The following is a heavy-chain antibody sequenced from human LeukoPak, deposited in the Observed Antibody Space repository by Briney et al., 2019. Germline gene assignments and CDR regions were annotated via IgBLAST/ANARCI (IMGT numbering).Heavy chain of an antibody. CDR2: IKQDGSEK. J-gene: IGHJ6*03. D-gene: IGHD5-18*01. CDR1: GFTFSSYW. Sequence: GGSLRLPCAASGFTFSSYWMSWVRQAPGKGLEWVANIKQDGSEKYYVDSVKGRFTISRDNAKNSLYLQMNSLRAEDTAVYYCARSPAMHYYYYMDVWGKGTTVTVSS. V-gene: IGHV3-7*01. CDR3: ARSPAMHYYYYMDV.